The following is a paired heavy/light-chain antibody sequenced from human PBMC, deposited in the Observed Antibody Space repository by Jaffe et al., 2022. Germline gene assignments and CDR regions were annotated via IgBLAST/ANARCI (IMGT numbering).Heavy chain of an antibody. Sequence: EVQLLESGGGLVQPGGSLRLSCAASGFTFSSYAMSWVRQAPGKGLEWVSAISGSGGSTYYADSVKGRFTISRDNSKNTLYLQMNSLRAEDTAVYYCANNGEVVPAADRTGTDAFDIWGQGTMVTVSS. J-gene: IGHJ3*02. CDR3: ANNGEVVPAADRTGTDAFDI. V-gene: IGHV3-23*01. D-gene: IGHD2-2*01. CDR2: ISGSGGST. CDR1: GFTFSSYA.
Light chain of an antibody. CDR1: QGISNY. CDR3: LQHNSYPFT. CDR2: ASS. V-gene: IGKV1-17*03. Sequence: DIQMTQSPSAMSASVGDRVTITCRASQGISNYLAWFQQKPGKVPKRLIYASSSLQSGVPSRFSGSGSGTEFTLTISSLQPEDFATYYCLQHNSYPFTFGQGTRLEIK. J-gene: IGKJ5*01.